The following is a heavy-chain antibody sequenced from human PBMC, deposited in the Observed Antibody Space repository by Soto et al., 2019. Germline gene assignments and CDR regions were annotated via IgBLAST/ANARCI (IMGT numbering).Heavy chain of an antibody. Sequence: ASVKVSCKASGYTFNRYAISWVRQAPGQGLEWMGWISAYNGNTNYAQKLQGRVTMTTDTSTSTAYMELRSLRSDDTAVYYCARLYYYDSSGYYYVEDFWGQGTLVTVSS. D-gene: IGHD3-22*01. J-gene: IGHJ4*02. CDR2: ISAYNGNT. CDR1: GYTFNRYA. CDR3: ARLYYYDSSGYYYVEDF. V-gene: IGHV1-18*01.